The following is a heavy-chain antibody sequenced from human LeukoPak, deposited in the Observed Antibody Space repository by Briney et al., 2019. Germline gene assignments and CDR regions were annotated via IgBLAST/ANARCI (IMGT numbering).Heavy chain of an antibody. J-gene: IGHJ1*01. CDR1: GFTFSSYG. D-gene: IGHD6-13*01. CDR3: AKDQGSSSVLSEYFQH. Sequence: GGSLRLSCAASGFTFSSYGMHWVRQAPGKGLEWVAVISYDGSNKYYADSVKGRFTISRDNSKNTLYLQMNSLRAEDTAVYYCAKDQGSSSVLSEYFQHWGQGTLVTVSS. V-gene: IGHV3-30*18. CDR2: ISYDGSNK.